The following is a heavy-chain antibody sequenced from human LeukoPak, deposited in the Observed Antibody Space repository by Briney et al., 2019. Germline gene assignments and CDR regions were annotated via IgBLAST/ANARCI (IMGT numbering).Heavy chain of an antibody. Sequence: ASVKVSCKASGYTFTSYGISWVRQAPGQGLEWMGIIDPTGGSTTYAQKFQGRVTMTRDTSTSTVYMELSSLRSDDTAVYYCARTAARRFDYWGQGTLVTVSS. D-gene: IGHD6-6*01. CDR3: ARTAARRFDY. CDR2: IDPTGGST. V-gene: IGHV1-46*01. J-gene: IGHJ4*02. CDR1: GYTFTSYG.